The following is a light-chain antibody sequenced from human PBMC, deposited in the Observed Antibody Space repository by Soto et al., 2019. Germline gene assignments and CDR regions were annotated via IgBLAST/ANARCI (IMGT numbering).Light chain of an antibody. Sequence: DIQMTQSPSSVSASVGDRVTITCRASQSISSWLAWYQQKPGKAPKLLIYDASNLESGVPSRFSGSGSGTEFTLTISSLQPDDFATYYCQQYNSYPITFGQGTRLRL. V-gene: IGKV1-5*01. CDR3: QQYNSYPIT. CDR2: DAS. J-gene: IGKJ5*01. CDR1: QSISSW.